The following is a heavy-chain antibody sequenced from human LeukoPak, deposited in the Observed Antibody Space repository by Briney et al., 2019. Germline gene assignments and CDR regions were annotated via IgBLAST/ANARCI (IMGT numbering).Heavy chain of an antibody. Sequence: GGSLRLSCATSEFTFSTYAMSWVRQAPGKGLEWVSSINHNSVHTNYADSVKGRFTISRDNAKNSLYLQMNSLRAEDTAVYYCARENSMHHYMDVWGKGTTVTVSS. J-gene: IGHJ6*03. V-gene: IGHV3-21*01. D-gene: IGHD4-23*01. CDR3: ARENSMHHYMDV. CDR2: INHNSVHT. CDR1: EFTFSTYA.